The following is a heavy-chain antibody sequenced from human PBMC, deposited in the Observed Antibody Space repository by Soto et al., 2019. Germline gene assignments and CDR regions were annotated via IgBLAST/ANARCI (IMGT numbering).Heavy chain of an antibody. D-gene: IGHD3-10*01. CDR2: INAGNGNT. V-gene: IGHV1-3*01. Sequence: ASVKVSCKASGYTFTSYAMHWVRQAPGQRLEWMGWINAGNGNTKYSQKFQGRVTITRDTSASTAYMELSSLRSEDTAVYYCASPGSQKPYYYYGMDVWGQGTTVTV. CDR1: GYTFTSYA. J-gene: IGHJ6*02. CDR3: ASPGSQKPYYYYGMDV.